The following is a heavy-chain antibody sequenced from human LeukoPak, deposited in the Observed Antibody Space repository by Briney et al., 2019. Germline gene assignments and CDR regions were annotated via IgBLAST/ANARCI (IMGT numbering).Heavy chain of an antibody. CDR3: ARRVSSTAVRPNIYQYMDV. V-gene: IGHV4-4*09. D-gene: IGHD5-18*01. Sequence: PSETLSLTCTVSGDSISGYSWSWIRQSPEKGLEWIGLIQTSGSTKYKPSLKSRVTISVDTSKNQLSLKVSSVTAADTAVYYCARRVSSTAVRPNIYQYMDVWGKGTMVTVSS. CDR1: GDSISGYS. CDR2: IQTSGST. J-gene: IGHJ6*03.